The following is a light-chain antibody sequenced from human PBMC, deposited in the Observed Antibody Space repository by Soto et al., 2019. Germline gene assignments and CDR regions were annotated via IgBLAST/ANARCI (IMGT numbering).Light chain of an antibody. J-gene: IGLJ2*01. V-gene: IGLV2-8*01. Sequence: QSALTQPPSASGSPGQSVTISCTGTSSDVGAYSYVSWYQRHPGKAPKLMIYEVSKRPSGVPDRFSGSKSGNTASLTVSGLQAEDEADYYCSSYAGSNNFVVFGGGTKLTVL. CDR2: EVS. CDR3: SSYAGSNNFVV. CDR1: SSDVGAYSY.